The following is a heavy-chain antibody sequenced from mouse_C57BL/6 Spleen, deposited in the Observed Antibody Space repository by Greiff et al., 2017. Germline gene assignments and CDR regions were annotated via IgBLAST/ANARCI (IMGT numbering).Heavy chain of an antibody. CDR3: ARSGVYDRYCDV. J-gene: IGHJ1*03. Sequence: QVQLQQPGAELVKPGASVKMSCKASGYTFTSYWITWVKQRPGQGLEWIGDIYPGSGSTNYNEKFKSKATLTVDTSSSTAYMQLSSLTSEDSAVYYCARSGVYDRYCDVWGTGTTVTVSS. D-gene: IGHD2-12*01. V-gene: IGHV1-55*01. CDR1: GYTFTSYW. CDR2: IYPGSGST.